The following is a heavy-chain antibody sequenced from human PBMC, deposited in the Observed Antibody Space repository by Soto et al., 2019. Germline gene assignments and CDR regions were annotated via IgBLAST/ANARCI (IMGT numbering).Heavy chain of an antibody. CDR2: IWFDGSNK. Sequence: QVHLVESGGGVAQPGRSLRLSCAASGSIFTGYGMHWVRQAPGKGLEWVAVIWFDGSNKYYADSVKGRFTISRDNSKNMLYLQMNSLRVEDTAVYYCARDGIGGTPFRGYLGYWGQGTLVTVSS. CDR3: ARDGIGGTPFRGYLGY. D-gene: IGHD1-1*01. V-gene: IGHV3-33*01. CDR1: GSIFTGYG. J-gene: IGHJ4*02.